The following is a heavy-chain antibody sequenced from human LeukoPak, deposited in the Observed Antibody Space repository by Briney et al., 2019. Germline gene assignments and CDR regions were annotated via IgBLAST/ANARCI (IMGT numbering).Heavy chain of an antibody. CDR1: GFTFSRYA. CDR3: AKRAVAGTGRGFDI. V-gene: IGHV3-23*01. Sequence: GGSLRLSCAASGFTFSRYAMNWVRQAPGKGLEWVSLISGSGDSKDYADSVKGRFTISRDNSKNTLYLQINSLRADDTAVYYCAKRAVAGTGRGFDIWGQGTLVTVSS. J-gene: IGHJ3*02. D-gene: IGHD6-19*01. CDR2: ISGSGDSK.